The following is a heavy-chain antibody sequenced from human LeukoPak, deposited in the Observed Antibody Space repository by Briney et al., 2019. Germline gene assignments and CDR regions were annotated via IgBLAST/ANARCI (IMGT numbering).Heavy chain of an antibody. V-gene: IGHV5-51*01. CDR3: ARLRARDLDDAFDI. J-gene: IGHJ3*02. Sequence: GESLKISCKGSGYSFTSQWIGWVRQMPGKGLEWMGIIYPGDSDTRYSPSFQGQVTISADKSITTAYLQWNSLKASDTAMYYCARLRARDLDDAFDIWGQGTMVTVSS. CDR1: GYSFTSQW. CDR2: IYPGDSDT.